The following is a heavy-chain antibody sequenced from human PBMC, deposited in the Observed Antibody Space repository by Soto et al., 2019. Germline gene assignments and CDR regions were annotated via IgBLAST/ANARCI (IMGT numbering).Heavy chain of an antibody. D-gene: IGHD4-17*01. J-gene: IGHJ6*02. CDR2: IYSSGSS. CDR1: GGSISGSY. Sequence: VQLRESGPGLVKPSETLSLSCTVSGGSISGSYWSWVRQPAGKGLEWIGRIYSSGSSNYNPSLNSRRTMSLDTSKNQCSLKLRSVTAADTAIYYCARLFTVTTDYYLGMDVWGQGTTVTVSS. V-gene: IGHV4-4*07. CDR3: ARLFTVTTDYYLGMDV.